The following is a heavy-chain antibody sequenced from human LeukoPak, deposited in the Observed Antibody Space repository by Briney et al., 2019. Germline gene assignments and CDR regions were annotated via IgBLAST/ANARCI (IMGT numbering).Heavy chain of an antibody. CDR3: ARDLSSSSEVDAFDI. V-gene: IGHV4-31*03. D-gene: IGHD6-6*01. CDR2: IYNSGST. CDR1: GGSISSDTYY. Sequence: SETLSLTCTVSGGSISSDTYYWSWIRQQPGKGLEWIGYIYNSGSTYYNPSLKRRVTISVDTSKNQFSLKVSSVTAADTAVYYCARDLSSSSEVDAFDIRGQGTMVTVSS. J-gene: IGHJ3*02.